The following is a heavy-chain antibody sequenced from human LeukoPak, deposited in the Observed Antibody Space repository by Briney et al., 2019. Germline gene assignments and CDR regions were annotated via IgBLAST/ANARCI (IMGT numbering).Heavy chain of an antibody. CDR3: ARDRGYYDSSGTAGY. CDR2: ISYDGSNK. Sequence: GRSLRLSCAASGFTFSSYAMHWVRQAPGKGLEWVAVISYDGSNKYYADSVKGRFTISRDNSKNTLYLQMNSLRAEDTAVYYCARDRGYYDSSGTAGYWGQGTLVTVSS. D-gene: IGHD3-22*01. CDR1: GFTFSSYA. J-gene: IGHJ4*02. V-gene: IGHV3-30-3*01.